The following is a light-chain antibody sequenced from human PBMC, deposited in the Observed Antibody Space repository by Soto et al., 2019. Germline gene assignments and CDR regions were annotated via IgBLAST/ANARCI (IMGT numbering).Light chain of an antibody. CDR2: RAS. V-gene: IGKV1-5*03. Sequence: DIQMTQSPSALSASVGDRVTITCRASRTISDSLAWYQQRPGKAPKLLIYRASRLESGVSSRFSGSSSGTEFTLTISGLQPDDFASYYCQQYNTFSFTFGQGTRVEIK. CDR1: RTISDS. J-gene: IGKJ5*01. CDR3: QQYNTFSFT.